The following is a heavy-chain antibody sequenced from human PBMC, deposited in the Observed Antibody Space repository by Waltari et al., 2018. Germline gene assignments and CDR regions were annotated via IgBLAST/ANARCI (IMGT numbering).Heavy chain of an antibody. J-gene: IGHJ5*02. D-gene: IGHD3-10*01. CDR3: ARDRRLLGEYPSESSP. CDR2: INPNSGVT. V-gene: IGHV1-2*02. Sequence: QVQLVQSGAEVKKPGASVKVSCKASGYNFIGYFMHWVRQAPGQGLEWMGSINPNSGVTNYAQKFQGRVTMTRDTSISTAYMELSSLGSDDTAVYYCARDRRLLGEYPSESSPWGQGTLLTVSS. CDR1: GYNFIGYF.